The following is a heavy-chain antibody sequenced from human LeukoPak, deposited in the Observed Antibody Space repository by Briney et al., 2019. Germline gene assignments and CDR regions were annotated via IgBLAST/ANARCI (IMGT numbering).Heavy chain of an antibody. J-gene: IGHJ4*02. D-gene: IGHD5-12*01. V-gene: IGHV1-2*02. Sequence: ASVKVYCKASGYTFTGYYMHWVRQAPGQGLEWMGWINPNSGGTNYAQKFQGRVTMTRDTSISTAYMELSRLRSDDTAVYYCARVLGDIVATIVYWGQGTLVTVSS. CDR3: ARVLGDIVATIVY. CDR1: GYTFTGYY. CDR2: INPNSGGT.